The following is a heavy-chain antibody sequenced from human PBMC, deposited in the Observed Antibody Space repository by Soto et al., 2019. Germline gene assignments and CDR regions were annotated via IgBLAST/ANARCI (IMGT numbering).Heavy chain of an antibody. J-gene: IGHJ5*02. V-gene: IGHV1-8*01. D-gene: IGHD2-15*01. CDR2: MNPNSGNT. CDR3: ATLGYCSGGSCSTGGNWFDP. Sequence: QVQLVQSGAEVKKPGASVKVSCKASGYTFTSYDINWVRQATGQGLEWMGWMNPNSGNTGYAQKFQGRVPMTRNTSISTAYMELSSLRSEDTAVYYCATLGYCSGGSCSTGGNWFDPWGQGTLVTVSS. CDR1: GYTFTSYD.